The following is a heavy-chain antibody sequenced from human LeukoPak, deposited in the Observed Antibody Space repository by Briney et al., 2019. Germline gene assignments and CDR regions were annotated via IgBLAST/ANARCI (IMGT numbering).Heavy chain of an antibody. V-gene: IGHV3-48*04. CDR2: ISSSSSTI. CDR3: ARGYGDYALDY. J-gene: IGHJ4*02. D-gene: IGHD4-17*01. CDR1: GFTLSSYS. Sequence: GGSLRLSCTTSGFTLSSYSMNWVRQAPGKGLEWTSYISSSSSTIYYADSVKGRFTISRDNAKNSLYLQMNSLRAEDTAVYYCARGYGDYALDYWGQGTLVTVSS.